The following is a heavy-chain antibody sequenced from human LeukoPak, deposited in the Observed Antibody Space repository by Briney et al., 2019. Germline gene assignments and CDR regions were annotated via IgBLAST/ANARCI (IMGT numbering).Heavy chain of an antibody. D-gene: IGHD3-22*01. CDR3: ARAGYYYDSSGNFDP. Sequence: SETLSLTCTVSGDSVSSSNYYWAWIRQPPGKGLEWIGNIYYSGSTNYNPSLKSRVTISVDTSKNQFSLKLSSVTAADTAVYYCARAGYYYDSSGNFDPWGQGTLVTVSS. V-gene: IGHV4-61*01. J-gene: IGHJ5*02. CDR2: IYYSGST. CDR1: GDSVSSSNYY.